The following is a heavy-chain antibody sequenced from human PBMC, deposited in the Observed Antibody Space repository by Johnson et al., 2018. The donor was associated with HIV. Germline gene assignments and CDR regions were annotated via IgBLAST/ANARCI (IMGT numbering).Heavy chain of an antibody. J-gene: IGHJ3*02. CDR3: TTDINGVYSSGWYGTASAFDI. CDR1: GFTFSSYG. Sequence: QVQLVESGGGVVQPGGSLRLSCAASGFTFSSYGMHWVRQAPGKGLKWVAFIRYDGSNKYYADSVKGRFTISRDNSKNTRYLQMNSLRAEDTAVHYCTTDINGVYSSGWYGTASAFDIWGQGTTVTVSS. D-gene: IGHD6-19*01. V-gene: IGHV3-30*02. CDR2: IRYDGSNK.